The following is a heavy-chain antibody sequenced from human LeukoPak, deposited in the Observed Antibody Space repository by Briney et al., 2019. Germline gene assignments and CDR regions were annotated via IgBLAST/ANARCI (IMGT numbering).Heavy chain of an antibody. D-gene: IGHD1-26*01. CDR1: GGSISSYY. V-gene: IGHV4-59*08. J-gene: IGHJ4*02. CDR3: ARQVGATYYFDY. Sequence: SETLSLTCTVSGGSISSYYWSWIRQPPGKGLEWIGYIYYSESTNYNPSLKSRVTISVDTSKNQFSLKLSSVTAADTAVYYCARQVGATYYFDYWGQGTLVTVSS. CDR2: IYYSEST.